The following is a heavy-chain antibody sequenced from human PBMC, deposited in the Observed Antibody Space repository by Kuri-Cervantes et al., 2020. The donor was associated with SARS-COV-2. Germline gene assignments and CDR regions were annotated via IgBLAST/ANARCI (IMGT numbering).Heavy chain of an antibody. J-gene: IGHJ3*02. Sequence: GGSLRLSCAASGFTFSGSAMHWVRQASGKGLEWVGRIRSKANSYATAYAASVKGRFTISRDDSKNTAYLQMNSLKTEDTAVYYCTRRTTVVTPNDIWGQGTMVTVSS. CDR1: GFTFSGSA. V-gene: IGHV3-73*01. D-gene: IGHD4-23*01. CDR2: IRSKANSYAT. CDR3: TRRTTVVTPNDI.